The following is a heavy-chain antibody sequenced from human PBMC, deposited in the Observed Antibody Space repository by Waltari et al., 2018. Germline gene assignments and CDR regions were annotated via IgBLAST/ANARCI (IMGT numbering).Heavy chain of an antibody. CDR3: ANYYYGMDV. CDR2: IYYSGST. V-gene: IGHV4-39*01. J-gene: IGHJ6*02. Sequence: QLQLQESGPGLVKPSETLSLTCTVSGGSISSSSYYWGWIRKPPGKGLAWIGSIYYSGSTYYNPSLKSRVTISVDTSKNQFSLKLSSVTAADTAVYYCANYYYGMDVWGQGTTVTVSS. CDR1: GGSISSSSYY.